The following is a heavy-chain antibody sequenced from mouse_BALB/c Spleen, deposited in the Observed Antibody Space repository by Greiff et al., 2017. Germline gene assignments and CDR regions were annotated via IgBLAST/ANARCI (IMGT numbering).Heavy chain of an antibody. D-gene: IGHD2-14*01. Sequence: EVKLMESGGGLVQPGGSRKLSCAASGFTFSSFGMHWVRQAPEKGLEWVAYISSGSSTIYYADTVKGRFTISRDNPKNTLFLQMTSLRSEDTAMYYCARQEVRPWFAYWGQGTLVTVSA. V-gene: IGHV5-17*02. CDR1: GFTFSSFG. J-gene: IGHJ3*01. CDR3: ARQEVRPWFAY. CDR2: ISSGSSTI.